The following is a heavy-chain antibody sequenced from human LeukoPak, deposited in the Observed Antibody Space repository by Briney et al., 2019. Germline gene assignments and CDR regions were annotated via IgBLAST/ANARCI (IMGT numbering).Heavy chain of an antibody. Sequence: PGGSLRLSCAASGFTFSSYAMSWVRQAPGKGLEWVSAIGSGGATTYYADSVKGRFTISRDDSKNTAYLQMNSLKTEDTAVYYCTRREGYCSSTSCPAFDYWGQGTLVTVSS. CDR2: IGSGGATT. CDR3: TRREGYCSSTSCPAFDY. V-gene: IGHV3-23*01. D-gene: IGHD2-2*01. J-gene: IGHJ4*02. CDR1: GFTFSSYA.